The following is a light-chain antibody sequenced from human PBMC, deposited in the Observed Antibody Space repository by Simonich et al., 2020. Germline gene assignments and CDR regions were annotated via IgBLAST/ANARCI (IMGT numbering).Light chain of an antibody. Sequence: EIVLTQSPGTLSLSPGERATLSCRASQSVSSSYLAWYPQKPGQAPRLLIYGASTMATGIPARFRGSGSGTEFTLTISSMQSEDFAVYYCQQYNNWPPLTFGGGTKVEIK. J-gene: IGKJ4*01. CDR1: QSVSSSY. V-gene: IGKV3-15*01. CDR2: GAS. CDR3: QQYNNWPPLT.